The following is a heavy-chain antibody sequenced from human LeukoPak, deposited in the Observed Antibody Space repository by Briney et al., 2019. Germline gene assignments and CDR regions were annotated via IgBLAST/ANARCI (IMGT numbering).Heavy chain of an antibody. V-gene: IGHV4-34*01. J-gene: IGHJ4*02. CDR2: INHSGST. CDR1: GGSFSGYY. CDR3: ARDFMYYDSSGYLIY. Sequence: SETLSLTCAVYGGSFSGYYWSWIRQPPGKGLEWIGEINHSGSTNYNPSLKSRVTISVDTSKNQFSLKLSSVTAADTAVYYCARDFMYYDSSGYLIYWGQGTLVTVSS. D-gene: IGHD3-22*01.